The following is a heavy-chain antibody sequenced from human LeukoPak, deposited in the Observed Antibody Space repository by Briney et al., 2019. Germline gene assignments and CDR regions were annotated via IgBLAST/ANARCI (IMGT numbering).Heavy chain of an antibody. CDR1: GYTFTSYY. CDR2: INPSGGST. Sequence: ASVKVSRKASGYTFTSYYMHWVRQAPGQGLEWMGIINPSGGSTSYAQKFQGRVTMTRDTSTSTVYMELSSLRSEDTTVYYCARDSGSGWYYFDYWGQGTLVTVSS. CDR3: ARDSGSGWYYFDY. V-gene: IGHV1-46*01. J-gene: IGHJ4*02. D-gene: IGHD6-19*01.